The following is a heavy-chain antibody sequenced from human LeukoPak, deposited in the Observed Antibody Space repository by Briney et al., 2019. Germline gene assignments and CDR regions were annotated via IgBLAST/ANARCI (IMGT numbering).Heavy chain of an antibody. Sequence: SETLSLTCTVSGGSISSYYWSWIRQPPGKGLEWIGYIYYSGSTNYNPSLKSRVTISVDTSKNQFSLKLSSVTAADTAVYYCARGYGSGSYGYYYYYMDVWGKGTTVTVSS. CDR3: ARGYGSGSYGYYYYYMDV. V-gene: IGHV4-59*01. CDR1: GGSISSYY. D-gene: IGHD3-10*01. J-gene: IGHJ6*03. CDR2: IYYSGST.